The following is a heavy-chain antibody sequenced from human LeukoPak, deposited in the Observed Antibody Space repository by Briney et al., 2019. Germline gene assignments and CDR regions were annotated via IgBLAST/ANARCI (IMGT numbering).Heavy chain of an antibody. D-gene: IGHD3-3*01. CDR1: GFTFSSYA. J-gene: IGHJ4*02. V-gene: IGHV3-23*01. CDR2: ISGSGGST. CDR3: AKVSPGLTTFGVVIRGYFDY. Sequence: GGSLRLSCAASGFTFSSYAMSWVRQAPGKGLEWVSAISGSGGSTYYADSVKGRFTISRDNSKNTLYLQMNSLRAEDTAVYYCAKVSPGLTTFGVVIRGYFDYWGQGTLVTVSS.